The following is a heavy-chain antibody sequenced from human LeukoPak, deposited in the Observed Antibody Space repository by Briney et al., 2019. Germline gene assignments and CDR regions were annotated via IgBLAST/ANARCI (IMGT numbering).Heavy chain of an antibody. CDR2: IKHDGSEQ. D-gene: IGHD1-1*01. Sequence: GGSLRLSCTASGFTFSSYSMTWVRQAPGKGLEWVANIKHDGSEQYYVDSVRGRVTISRDNAKSSVHLQMNNLRVEDTAVYFCARHNWYQFDYWGQGTLVTASS. CDR3: ARHNWYQFDY. J-gene: IGHJ4*02. V-gene: IGHV3-7*01. CDR1: GFTFSSYS.